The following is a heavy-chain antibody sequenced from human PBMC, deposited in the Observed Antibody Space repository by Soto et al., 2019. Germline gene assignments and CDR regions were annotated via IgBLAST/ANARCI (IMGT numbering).Heavy chain of an antibody. D-gene: IGHD3-22*01. CDR3: ARVGTDSSGYSVDY. V-gene: IGHV4-31*03. J-gene: IGHJ4*02. CDR1: GGSISSGGYY. Sequence: QVQLQESGPGLVKPSQTLSLTCTVSGGSISSGGYYWSWIRQHPGKGLEWIGYIYYSGSTYYNPSLNIGVTISVDTSKNQFSLQLSSVTAADTAVYYCARVGTDSSGYSVDYWGQGTLVTVSS. CDR2: IYYSGST.